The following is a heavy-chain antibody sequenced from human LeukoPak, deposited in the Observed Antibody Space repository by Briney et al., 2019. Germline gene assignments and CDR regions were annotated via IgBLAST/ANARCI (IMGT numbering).Heavy chain of an antibody. CDR3: ARDRNSVAFDP. CDR1: GYTFTRYA. D-gene: IGHD2-15*01. CDR2: INTHTGNP. V-gene: IGHV7-4-1*02. Sequence: GASVTVSCKASGYTFTRYAMNWVRQAPGQGLEWMGWINTHTGNPGYAQGFTGRFVFSLDTSVSTAYLQISSLKAEDTAVYYCARDRNSVAFDPWGQGTLVTVSS. J-gene: IGHJ5*02.